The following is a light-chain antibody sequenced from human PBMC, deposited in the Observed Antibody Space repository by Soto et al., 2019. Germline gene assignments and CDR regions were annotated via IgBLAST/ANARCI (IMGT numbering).Light chain of an antibody. CDR1: SSDVANYNL. CDR2: EVN. CDR3: CSSAGSITPHV. J-gene: IGLJ1*01. V-gene: IGLV2-23*02. Sequence: QSALTQPASVSGSPGQSITISCTGTSSDVANYNLVSWYQQHPGKAPKLMIYEVNKRPSGISNRFSGSTSANTASLTISGLQAEDEADYYCCSSAGSITPHVFGTGTKVTVL.